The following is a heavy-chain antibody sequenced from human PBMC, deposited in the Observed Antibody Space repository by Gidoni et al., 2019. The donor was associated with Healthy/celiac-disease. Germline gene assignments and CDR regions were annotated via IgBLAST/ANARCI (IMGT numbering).Heavy chain of an antibody. CDR2: ISGDGGST. D-gene: IGHD3-3*01. J-gene: IGHJ6*02. Sequence: DYAMHWVRQAPGKGLEWVSLISGDGGSTYYADSVKGRFTISRDNSKNSLYLQMNSLRTEDTALYYCAKVIPYYDFPYGMDVWGQGTTVTVSS. V-gene: IGHV3-43*02. CDR3: AKVIPYYDFPYGMDV. CDR1: DYA.